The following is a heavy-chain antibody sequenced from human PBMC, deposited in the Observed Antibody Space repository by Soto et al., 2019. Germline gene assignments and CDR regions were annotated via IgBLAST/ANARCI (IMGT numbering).Heavy chain of an antibody. V-gene: IGHV4-34*01. Sequence: PSETLSLTCAVYGGSFSCYYWSWIRQPPGKGLEWIGEINHSGSTNYNPSLKSRVTISVDTSKNQFSLKLSSVTAADTAVYYCARALYGMDVWGQGTTVTVSS. CDR3: ARALYGMDV. CDR2: INHSGST. CDR1: GGSFSCYY. J-gene: IGHJ6*02.